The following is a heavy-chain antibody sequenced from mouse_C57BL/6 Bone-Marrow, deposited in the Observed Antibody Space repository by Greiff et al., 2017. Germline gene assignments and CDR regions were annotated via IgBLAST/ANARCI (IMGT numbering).Heavy chain of an antibody. J-gene: IGHJ4*01. CDR2: INPNYGTT. CDR1: GYSFTDYN. Sequence: VQLKQSGPELVKPGASVKISCKASGYSFTDYNMNWVKQSNGKSLEWIGVINPNYGTTSYNQKFKGKATLTVDQSSSTAYMQLNSLTSEDAAVYYGARGYDYDYAMDYGGQGTSVTVSS. D-gene: IGHD2-4*01. V-gene: IGHV1-39*01. CDR3: ARGYDYDYAMDY.